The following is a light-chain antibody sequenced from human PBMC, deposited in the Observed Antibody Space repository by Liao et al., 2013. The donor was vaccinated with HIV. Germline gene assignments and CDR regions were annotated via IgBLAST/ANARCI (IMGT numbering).Light chain of an antibody. CDR1: RLGDKF. Sequence: SYDLTQPPSVSVSPGQTASITCSGDRLGDKFVSWYQQKPGQSPVVVIYQDNKRPSGIPERFSGSNSGNTATLTISGTQPMDEADYYCQTWDNNINYVFGTGTKVTVL. CDR3: QTWDNNINYV. CDR2: QDN. V-gene: IGLV3-1*01. J-gene: IGLJ1*01.